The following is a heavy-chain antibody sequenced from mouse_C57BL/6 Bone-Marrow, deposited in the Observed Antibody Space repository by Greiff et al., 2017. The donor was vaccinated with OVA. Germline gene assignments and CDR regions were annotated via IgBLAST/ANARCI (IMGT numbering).Heavy chain of an antibody. J-gene: IGHJ2*01. CDR3: ARVETAQATDY. CDR1: GYTFTSYW. Sequence: VQLQQPGAELVKPGASVKLSCKASGYTFTSYWMHWVKQRPGQGLEWIGMIHPNSGSTNYNEKFKSKATLTVDKSSSTAYMQLSSLTSEDSAVYYCARVETAQATDYWGQGTTLTVSS. D-gene: IGHD3-2*02. CDR2: IHPNSGST. V-gene: IGHV1-64*01.